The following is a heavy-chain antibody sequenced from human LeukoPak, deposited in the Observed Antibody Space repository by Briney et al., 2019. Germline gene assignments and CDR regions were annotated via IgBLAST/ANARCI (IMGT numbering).Heavy chain of an antibody. D-gene: IGHD5-24*01. V-gene: IGHV3-23*01. CDR1: GFTFSNYV. Sequence: GGSLRLSCAASGFTFSNYVMNWVRQAPGKGLEWVSAISGPGGGTYYADSVKGRFTISRDNAKNSLYLQMNSLRVEDTAVYYCAKEGRSLQTYWGQGTLVTVSS. J-gene: IGHJ4*02. CDR3: AKEGRSLQTY. CDR2: ISGPGGGT.